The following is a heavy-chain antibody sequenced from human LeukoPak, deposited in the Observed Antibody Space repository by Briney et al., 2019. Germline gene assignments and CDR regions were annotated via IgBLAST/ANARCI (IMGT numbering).Heavy chain of an antibody. CDR2: FHYSGTT. CDR3: ARGVQAGGTYVIDY. Sequence: SETLSLTCTVSGGSIRSHYWSWIRQPPGKALEWMGSFHYSGTTKSNPSLKSRVTMSIDTSNTQFSLRLTSVTAADTAVYYCARGVQAGGTYVIDYWGQGTLVTVSS. V-gene: IGHV4-59*11. D-gene: IGHD1-26*01. CDR1: GGSIRSHY. J-gene: IGHJ4*02.